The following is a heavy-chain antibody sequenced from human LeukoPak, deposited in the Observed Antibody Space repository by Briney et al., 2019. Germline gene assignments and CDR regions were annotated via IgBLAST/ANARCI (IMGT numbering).Heavy chain of an antibody. J-gene: IGHJ3*02. CDR1: GGTFSSYA. CDR3: ASVPISGGYPDAFDI. V-gene: IGHV1-69*04. Sequence: GASVKVSCKASGGTFSSYAISWVRQAPGQGLEWMGRIIPILGIASYAQKFQGRVTITADKSTSTAYMELSSLRSEDTAVYYCASVPISGGYPDAFDIWGQGTMVTVSS. CDR2: IIPILGIA. D-gene: IGHD3-3*02.